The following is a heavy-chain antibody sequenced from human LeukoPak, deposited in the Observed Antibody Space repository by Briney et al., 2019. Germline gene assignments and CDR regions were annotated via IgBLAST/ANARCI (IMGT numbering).Heavy chain of an antibody. V-gene: IGHV4-39*01. CDR2: ISFSGNT. Sequence: SETLSLTCTVSGGSIRSIENYWGWIRQPPGKGLEWIGSISFSGNTYYNPSLKSRVTISGNTSKNQFSLKMTSVTAADTAVYYCARHFDYWGQGTLVTV. CDR3: ARHFDY. CDR1: GGSIRSIENY. J-gene: IGHJ4*02.